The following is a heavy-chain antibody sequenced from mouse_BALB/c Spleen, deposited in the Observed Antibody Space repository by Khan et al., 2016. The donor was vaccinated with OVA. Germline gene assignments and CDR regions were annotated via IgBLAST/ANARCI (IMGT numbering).Heavy chain of an antibody. Sequence: VQLQESGPGLVQPSQSLSITCTVSGFSLTSYGVHWVRQSPGKGLAWLGMIWSGGITDYNAAFISRLTINKDNSKSQVFFKMNSLQPKDTARYYCARNYDYDEGLAYWGQGTLGTVSA. J-gene: IGHJ3*01. CDR3: ARNYDYDEGLAY. D-gene: IGHD2-4*01. V-gene: IGHV2-2*02. CDR2: IWSGGIT. CDR1: GFSLTSYG.